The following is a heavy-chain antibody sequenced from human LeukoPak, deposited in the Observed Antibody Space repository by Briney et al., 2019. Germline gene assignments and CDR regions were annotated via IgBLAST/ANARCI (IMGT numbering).Heavy chain of an antibody. J-gene: IGHJ4*02. CDR1: GFIFTDHW. V-gene: IGHV3-7*01. Sequence: GGSLRLSCVASGFIFTDHWMSWVRQAPGKGLDWVANIKEDESAKFYADSVRGRFTISRDNAKNSVYLEMNKLRVEDTAVYYCARAVDVADYWGRGTLVTVSS. D-gene: IGHD3-16*01. CDR2: IKEDESAK. CDR3: ARAVDVADY.